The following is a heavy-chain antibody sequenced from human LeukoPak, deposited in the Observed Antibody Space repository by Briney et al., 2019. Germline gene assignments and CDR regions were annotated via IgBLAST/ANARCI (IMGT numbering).Heavy chain of an antibody. D-gene: IGHD3-3*01. CDR2: INPNSGGT. CDR3: ARVSGYYGDGYFDY. Sequence: ASVKVSCKASGYTFTGYYMHWVRQAPGQGLEWMGWINPNSGGTNYAQKFQGRVTMTRDTSISTAYMELSRLRSDDTAVYYCARVSGYYGDGYFDYWGQGTLVTVSS. CDR1: GYTFTGYY. J-gene: IGHJ4*02. V-gene: IGHV1-2*02.